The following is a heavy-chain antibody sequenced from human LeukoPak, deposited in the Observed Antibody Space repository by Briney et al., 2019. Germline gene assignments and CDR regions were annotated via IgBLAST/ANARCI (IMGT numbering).Heavy chain of an antibody. CDR1: GFTFSSYS. D-gene: IGHD2-21*02. CDR2: ISSSSRYI. V-gene: IGHV3-21*01. CDR3: ARGIYCGGDCYAYGMDV. Sequence: GGSLRLSCAASGFTFSSYSMNWVRQALGEGLEWGSSISSSSRYIYYADSVKGRFTISRDNAKNSLYLQMNSLRAEDTAVYYCARGIYCGGDCYAYGMDVWGQGTTVTVSS. J-gene: IGHJ6*02.